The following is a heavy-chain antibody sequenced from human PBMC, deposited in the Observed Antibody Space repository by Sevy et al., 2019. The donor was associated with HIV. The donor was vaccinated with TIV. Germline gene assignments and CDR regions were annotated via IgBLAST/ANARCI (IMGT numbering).Heavy chain of an antibody. CDR1: GFTFNNFW. J-gene: IGHJ4*01. V-gene: IGHV3-7*03. CDR3: ARDVGGGYFDY. CDR2: IKPDGSES. Sequence: GGSLRLSCVASGFTFNNFWMAWVRQAPGKGVEWFANIKPDGSESNHVGSVKGRFTISRDNAKNSLYLQMNSLTAEDTAVYYCARDVGGGYFDYWGQGTLVTVSS. D-gene: IGHD3-16*01.